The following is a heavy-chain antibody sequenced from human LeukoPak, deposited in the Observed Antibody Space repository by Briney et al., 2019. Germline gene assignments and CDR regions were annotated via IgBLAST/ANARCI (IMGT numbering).Heavy chain of an antibody. D-gene: IGHD6-13*01. CDR3: ARARYSSSWACDY. V-gene: IGHV4-59*01. CDR2: IYYSGST. J-gene: IGHJ4*02. CDR1: GGSINGFY. Sequence: SETLSLTCIVSGGSINGFYWSWIRQPPGKGLEWIGYIYYSGSTNYNPSLKSRVTISVDTSKNQFSLKLSSVTAADTAVYYCARARYSSSWACDYWGQGTLVTVSS.